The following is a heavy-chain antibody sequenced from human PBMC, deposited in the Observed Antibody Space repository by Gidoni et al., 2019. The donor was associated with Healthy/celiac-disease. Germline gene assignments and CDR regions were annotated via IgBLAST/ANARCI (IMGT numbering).Heavy chain of an antibody. V-gene: IGHV3-23*01. Sequence: EVQLLESGGGLVQPGGSRRPSCDASGCTFSSYAMSWVRQAPGKGLEWVSAISGSGGSTYYADSVKGRFTISRDNSKNTLYLQMNSLRAEDTAVYYCARSLGGFDYWGQGTLVTVSS. J-gene: IGHJ4*02. D-gene: IGHD3-10*01. CDR3: ARSLGGFDY. CDR2: ISGSGGST. CDR1: GCTFSSYA.